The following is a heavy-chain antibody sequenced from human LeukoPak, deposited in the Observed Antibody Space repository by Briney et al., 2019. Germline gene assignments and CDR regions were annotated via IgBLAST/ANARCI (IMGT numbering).Heavy chain of an antibody. CDR1: GYTFTSYD. Sequence: ASVKVSCKASGYTFTSYDINWVRQATGQGLEWMGWMNPNRGNTGYAQKFQGRVTITRNSSISTAYMELSSLRSEDTAVYYCARVGRRCSSTSCYRYNWFAPWGQGTLVTVSS. D-gene: IGHD2-2*01. J-gene: IGHJ5*02. CDR3: ARVGRRCSSTSCYRYNWFAP. CDR2: MNPNRGNT. V-gene: IGHV1-8*03.